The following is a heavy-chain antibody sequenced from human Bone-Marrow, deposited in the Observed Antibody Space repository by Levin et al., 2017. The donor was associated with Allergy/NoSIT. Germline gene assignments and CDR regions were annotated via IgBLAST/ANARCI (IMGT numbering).Heavy chain of an antibody. V-gene: IGHV2-70*04. CDR1: GFSLSTSGIR. D-gene: IGHD3-10*01. CDR3: ARAYGSGSYYNVFDY. Sequence: SGPTLVKPTQTLTLTCTFSGFSLSTSGIRVSWIRQPPGKALEWLARIDWDDDKFYSTSLKTRLTISKDTSKNQVVLTMTNMDPVDTATYYCARAYGSGSYYNVFDYWGQGTLVTVSS. CDR2: IDWDDDK. J-gene: IGHJ4*02.